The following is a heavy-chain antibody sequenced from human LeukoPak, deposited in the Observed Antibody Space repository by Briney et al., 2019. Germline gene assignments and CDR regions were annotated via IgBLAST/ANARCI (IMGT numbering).Heavy chain of an antibody. CDR2: IIPIFGTA. CDR3: ARANSGYDRPRFDP. V-gene: IGHV1-69*13. Sequence: GASVNVSCKASGGTFSSYAISWVRQAPGQGLEWMGGIIPIFGTANYAQKFQGRVTITADESTSTAYMELSSLRSEDTAVYYCARANSGYDRPRFDPWGQGTLVTVSS. D-gene: IGHD5-12*01. J-gene: IGHJ5*02. CDR1: GGTFSSYA.